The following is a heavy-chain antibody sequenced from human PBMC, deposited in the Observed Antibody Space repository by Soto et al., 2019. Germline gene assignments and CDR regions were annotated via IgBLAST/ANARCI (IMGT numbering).Heavy chain of an antibody. D-gene: IGHD3-22*01. CDR1: GFTFSSYG. V-gene: IGHV3-33*01. CDR2: IWYDGSNK. CDR3: ARENYYDSSGYPPAEAFDI. J-gene: IGHJ3*02. Sequence: PGGSLRLSCAASGFTFSSYGMHWVRQAPGKGLEWVAVIWYDGSNKYYADSVKGRFTISRDNSKNTLYLQMNSLRAEDTAVYYCARENYYDSSGYPPAEAFDIWGQGTMVTVSS.